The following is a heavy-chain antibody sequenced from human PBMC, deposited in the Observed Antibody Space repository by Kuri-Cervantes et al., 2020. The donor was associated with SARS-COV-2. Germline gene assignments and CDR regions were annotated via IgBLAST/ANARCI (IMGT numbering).Heavy chain of an antibody. D-gene: IGHD2-15*01. Sequence: SETLSLTCAVYGGSFSGYYWSWTRQPPGKGLEWIGYIYYTGSTNYNPSLKSRVTISVDTSKKQFSLKLSSVTAADTAVYYCARGECSGGSCYSFDYWGQGTLVTAPQ. V-gene: IGHV4-59*08. CDR3: ARGECSGGSCYSFDY. J-gene: IGHJ4*02. CDR1: GGSFSGYY. CDR2: IYYTGST.